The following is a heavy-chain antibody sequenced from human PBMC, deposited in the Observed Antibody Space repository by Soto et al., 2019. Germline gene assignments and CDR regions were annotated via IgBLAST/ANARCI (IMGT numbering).Heavy chain of an antibody. CDR3: AIGESYGSTRDVFDH. CDR1: GYSFSTYG. CDR2: LNTGGGNT. D-gene: IGHD5-18*01. V-gene: IGHV1-18*04. Sequence: QVLLVQSGAEVKKPGASVKVSCKASGYSFSTYGVNWVRQAPGQGLEWMGWLNTGGGNTANTQKLQGRITLTKDTSTTTAYMELRSMRSDDTAIYYCAIGESYGSTRDVFDHWGQGTLVTVSS. J-gene: IGHJ4*02.